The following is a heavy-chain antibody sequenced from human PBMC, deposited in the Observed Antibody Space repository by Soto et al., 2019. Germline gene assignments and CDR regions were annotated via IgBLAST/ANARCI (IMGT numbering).Heavy chain of an antibody. CDR1: GDTLSTYD. J-gene: IGHJ5*02. CDR2: MHPNSGNT. V-gene: IGHV1-8*01. D-gene: IGHD4-17*01. CDR3: ATMTRGLINWFDP. Sequence: QVQLVQSGAEVKRPGASVKVSCKASGDTLSTYDINWLRQATGQGLDWMGWMHPNSGNTASAQKFQGRVTMTWNTSISTAYMELSSLTSEDTAVYYCATMTRGLINWFDPWGQGTQVTVSS.